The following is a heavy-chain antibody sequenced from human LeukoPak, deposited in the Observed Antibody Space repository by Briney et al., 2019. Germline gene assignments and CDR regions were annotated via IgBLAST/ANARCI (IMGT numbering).Heavy chain of an antibody. CDR2: ICYGGNT. V-gene: IGHV4-39*01. CDR3: ARPTGYSSGWLPFDY. CDR1: GGSISSSSYY. Sequence: TSETLSLTCNVSGGSISSSSYYWGWIRQPPGKGLEWIGSICYGGNTYYNPSLKSRVTISVDTSKNQFSLKLSSVTAADTAVYYCARPTGYSSGWLPFDYWGQGTLVTVSS. D-gene: IGHD6-19*01. J-gene: IGHJ4*02.